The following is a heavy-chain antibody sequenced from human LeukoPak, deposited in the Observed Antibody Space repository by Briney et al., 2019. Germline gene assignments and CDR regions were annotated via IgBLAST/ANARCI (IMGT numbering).Heavy chain of an antibody. CDR3: ARGANYYGSGRVMGDLDY. CDR1: GGSIRSSYYY. J-gene: IGHJ4*02. D-gene: IGHD3-10*01. CDR2: INHSGST. V-gene: IGHV4-39*07. Sequence: SETLSLTCTVSGGSIRSSYYYWGWIRQPPGKGLEWIGEINHSGSTNYNPSLKSRVTISVDTSKNQFSLKLSSVTAADTAVYYCARGANYYGSGRVMGDLDYWGQGTLVTVSS.